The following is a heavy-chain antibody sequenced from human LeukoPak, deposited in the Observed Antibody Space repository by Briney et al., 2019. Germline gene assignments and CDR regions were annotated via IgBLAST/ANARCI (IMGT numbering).Heavy chain of an antibody. CDR1: GFTFSSYS. CDR3: ARRGGGSSYDAFDI. J-gene: IGHJ3*02. D-gene: IGHD2-15*01. V-gene: IGHV3-21*01. Sequence: PGGSLRLSCAASGFTFSSYSMNWVRQAPGKGLEWVSSISSSSSYIYYADSVKGRFTISRDNAKNSLYLQMNSLRAEDTAVYYCARRGGGSSYDAFDIWGQGTMVTVSS. CDR2: ISSSSSYI.